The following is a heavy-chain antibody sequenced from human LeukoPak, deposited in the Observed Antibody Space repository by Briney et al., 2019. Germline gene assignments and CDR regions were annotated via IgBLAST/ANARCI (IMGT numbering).Heavy chain of an antibody. V-gene: IGHV3-30*02. CDR2: IRYDGSNK. CDR3: AKGGDCSSTSCPRRYYYYYMDV. J-gene: IGHJ6*03. Sequence: PGGSLRLSCAASGFTFSSYGVHWVRQAPGKGLEWVAFIRYDGSNKYYADSVKGRFTISRDNSKNTLYLQMNSLRAEDTAVYYCAKGGDCSSTSCPRRYYYYYMDVWGKGTTVTVSS. CDR1: GFTFSSYG. D-gene: IGHD2-2*01.